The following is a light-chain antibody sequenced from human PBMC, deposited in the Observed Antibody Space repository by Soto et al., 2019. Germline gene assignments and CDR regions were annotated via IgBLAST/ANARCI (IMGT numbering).Light chain of an antibody. CDR1: QSVSSN. Sequence: EIVMTQSPATLSVSPGERTTLSCRASQSVSSNLAWYQQKPGQAPRLLIYGASTRATGFPARFSGSGSGTEFTPTISSLQSEDFAVYYCQQYNNWPRTFGQGTKV. V-gene: IGKV3-15*01. J-gene: IGKJ1*01. CDR2: GAS. CDR3: QQYNNWPRT.